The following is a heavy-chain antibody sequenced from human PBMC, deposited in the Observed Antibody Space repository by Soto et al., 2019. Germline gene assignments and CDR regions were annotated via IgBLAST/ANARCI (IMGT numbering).Heavy chain of an antibody. Sequence: QVQLVESGGGLVKPGGSLRLSCAASGFTFSDYYMSWIRQAPGKGLEWVSYISSSSSYTNYADSVKGRFTISRDNAKNSLYLQMNSLRAEDTAGYYWAREKARVTVGAPFGYWGQGTLVTVSS. J-gene: IGHJ4*02. CDR3: AREKARVTVGAPFGY. CDR1: GFTFSDYY. D-gene: IGHD1-26*01. CDR2: ISSSSSYT. V-gene: IGHV3-11*06.